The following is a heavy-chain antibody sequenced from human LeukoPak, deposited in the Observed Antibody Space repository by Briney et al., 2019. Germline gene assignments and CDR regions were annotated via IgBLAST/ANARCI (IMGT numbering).Heavy chain of an antibody. CDR2: ISSNGGST. Sequence: GGSLRLSCAASGFTFSSYAMHWVRQAPGKGLEYVSAISSNGGSTYYANSVKGRFTISRDNSKSTLYLQVGGLGAEDMAVYYCASDGGGIAMGPFGYWGQGTLVTVSS. J-gene: IGHJ4*02. D-gene: IGHD5-18*01. CDR3: ASDGGGIAMGPFGY. V-gene: IGHV3-64*01. CDR1: GFTFSSYA.